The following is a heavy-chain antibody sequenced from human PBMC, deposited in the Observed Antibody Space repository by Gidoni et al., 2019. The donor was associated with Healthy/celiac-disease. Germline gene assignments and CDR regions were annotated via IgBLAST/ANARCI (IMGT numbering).Heavy chain of an antibody. J-gene: IGHJ4*02. CDR1: GFTFSSYA. Sequence: EVQLLESGGGLVQPGGSLRLSCSASGFTFSSYAMSWVRQAPGKGLEWVSAISGSGGSTYDADSVKGRFTISRDNSKNTLYLQMNSLRAEDTAVYYCAKDPSGYYDILTGYYIFDYWGQGTLVTVSS. CDR3: AKDPSGYYDILTGYYIFDY. V-gene: IGHV3-23*01. CDR2: ISGSGGST. D-gene: IGHD3-9*01.